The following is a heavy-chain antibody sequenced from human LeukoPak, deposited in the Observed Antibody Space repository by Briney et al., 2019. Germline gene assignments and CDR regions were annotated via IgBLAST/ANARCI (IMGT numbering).Heavy chain of an antibody. Sequence: GGSLRLSCAASGFTFSSYDVSWVRQAPGKGLEWVSAITNSGDSTYYADSVKGRFTISRDNSKNTLYLQMNSLRAEDTAVYYCAKDRGGGFDSSGQGTLVTVSS. CDR2: ITNSGDST. J-gene: IGHJ4*02. V-gene: IGHV3-23*01. CDR3: AKDRGGGFDS. CDR1: GFTFSSYD. D-gene: IGHD3-10*01.